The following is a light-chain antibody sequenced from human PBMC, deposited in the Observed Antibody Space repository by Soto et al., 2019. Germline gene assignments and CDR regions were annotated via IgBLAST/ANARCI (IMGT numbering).Light chain of an antibody. CDR2: GTS. V-gene: IGKV3-20*01. CDR1: QSVSSSP. CDR3: QRYGSSPLIT. Sequence: EIMMTQSPVTLSVSPGERATLSCRASQSVSSSPLAWYQQRPGQAPRLLIYGTSSRATGIPDRFSGSGSGTDFTLTISRLEPEDFAVYFCQRYGSSPLITFGQGTRLEIK. J-gene: IGKJ5*01.